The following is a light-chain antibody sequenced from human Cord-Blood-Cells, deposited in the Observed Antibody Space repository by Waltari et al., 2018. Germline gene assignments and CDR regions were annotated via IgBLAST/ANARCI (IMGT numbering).Light chain of an antibody. CDR3: EVGCSSSDQVV. V-gene: IGLV3-21*04. CDR1: NIGSQS. CDR2: YDS. Sequence: SYVLTQPPSVSVAPGKTARITCGGNNIGSQSVHWHRQKPGQAPVLVIYYDSDRPAAEPGGLSCHNSGNTATLTISRVEAGDEADYYREVGCSSSDQVVFGGGTKLTV. J-gene: IGLJ2*01.